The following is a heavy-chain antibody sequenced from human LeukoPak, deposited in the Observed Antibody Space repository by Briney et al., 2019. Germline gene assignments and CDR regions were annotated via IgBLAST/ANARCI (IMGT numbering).Heavy chain of an antibody. J-gene: IGHJ4*02. D-gene: IGHD1-26*01. CDR3: ARTSGSYFDY. Sequence: SETLSLTCTVSGDSIFTYYWSWIRQPAGKGLEWIGRFYASGSTNYNPSLKSRVTMSVDTSKNQFSLKLSSVTAADTAVYYCARTSGSYFDYWGQGTLVTVSS. CDR2: FYASGST. V-gene: IGHV4-4*07. CDR1: GDSIFTYY.